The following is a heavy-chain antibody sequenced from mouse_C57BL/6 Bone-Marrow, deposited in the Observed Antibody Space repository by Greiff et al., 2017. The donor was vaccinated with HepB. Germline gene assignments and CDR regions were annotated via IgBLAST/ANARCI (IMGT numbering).Heavy chain of an antibody. J-gene: IGHJ2*01. Sequence: VQLKQSGPELVKPRASVKISCKASGYSFTGYYMNWVKQSPEQSLEWIGEINPSTGGTTYNQKFKAKATLTVDKSSSTAYMQLKSLTSEDSAVYYCARGSNYPFDYWGQGTTLTVSS. D-gene: IGHD2-5*01. CDR3: ARGSNYPFDY. CDR2: INPSTGGT. V-gene: IGHV1-42*01. CDR1: GYSFTGYY.